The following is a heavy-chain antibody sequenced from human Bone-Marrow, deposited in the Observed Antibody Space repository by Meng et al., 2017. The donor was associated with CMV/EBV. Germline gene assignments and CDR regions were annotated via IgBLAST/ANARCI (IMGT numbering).Heavy chain of an antibody. CDR2: ISWDGGST. J-gene: IGHJ4*02. Sequence: GGSLRLSCAASGFTFDDYTMHWVRQAPGKGLEWVSLISWDGGSTYYADSVKGRFTISRDNSKNSLYLQMNSLRTEDTALYYCAKDAAGDYGDYGVVDYWGQRTLVTVSS. V-gene: IGHV3-43*01. CDR1: GFTFDDYT. D-gene: IGHD4-17*01. CDR3: AKDAAGDYGDYGVVDY.